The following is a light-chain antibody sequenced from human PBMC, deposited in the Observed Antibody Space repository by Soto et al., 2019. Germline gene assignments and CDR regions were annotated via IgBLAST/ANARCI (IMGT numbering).Light chain of an antibody. CDR3: CSYAGNTTFK. CDR2: AVS. J-gene: IGLJ2*01. Sequence: QLVLTQPASVSGSPGQWITISCAGTNSDVGNYNLVSWYQHHPGKAPRLIIYAVSKRPSGISDRFSGSKSGSTASLTISGLQPEDEADYHCCSYAGNTTFKFGGGTKVTVL. V-gene: IGLV2-23*02. CDR1: NSDVGNYNL.